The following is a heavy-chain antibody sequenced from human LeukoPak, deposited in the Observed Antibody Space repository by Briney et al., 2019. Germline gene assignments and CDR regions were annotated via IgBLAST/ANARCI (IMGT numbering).Heavy chain of an antibody. J-gene: IGHJ4*02. CDR3: ARDLRALGDYFDY. CDR1: GYTLIGYY. V-gene: IGHV1-2*06. CDR2: INPDTGST. Sequence: ASVKVSCKASGYTLIGYYLHWVRPAPGQGLEWMGRINPDTGSTKHAEKFQGRVTMTRDTSISVAYMELTTLRSDDAAVYYCARDLRALGDYFDYWGQGTLVTVSS. D-gene: IGHD7-27*01.